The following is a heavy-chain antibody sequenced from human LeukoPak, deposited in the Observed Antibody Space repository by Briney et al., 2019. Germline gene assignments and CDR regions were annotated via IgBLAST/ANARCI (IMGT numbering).Heavy chain of an antibody. CDR2: VGGSSATN. Sequence: GGSLRLSCAASGFPFSNYAMSWVRQAPGKGLEWISYVGGSSATNHYADSVQGRFTISRDNSKNTLYLQMNSLRAEDTALYYCARARNDYDSNGFSLLDYWGQGTLVTVSS. CDR3: ARARNDYDSNGFSLLDY. CDR1: GFPFSNYA. V-gene: IGHV3-48*04. D-gene: IGHD3-22*01. J-gene: IGHJ4*02.